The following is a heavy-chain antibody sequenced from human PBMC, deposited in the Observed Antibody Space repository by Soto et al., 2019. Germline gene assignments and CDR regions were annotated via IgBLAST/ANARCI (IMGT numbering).Heavy chain of an antibody. V-gene: IGHV5-51*01. CDR2: IYPGDSDT. CDR3: ARHCSSTSCYSPYYNYGMDV. CDR1: VCSGTSYW. Sequence: PGAPLKSSRQGSVCSGTSYWWGWARQMPGKGLEWMGIIYPGDSDTRYSPSFQGQVTISADKSISTAYLQWSSLKASDTAMYYCARHCSSTSCYSPYYNYGMDVWGQGTTVTVSS. J-gene: IGHJ6*02. D-gene: IGHD2-2*01.